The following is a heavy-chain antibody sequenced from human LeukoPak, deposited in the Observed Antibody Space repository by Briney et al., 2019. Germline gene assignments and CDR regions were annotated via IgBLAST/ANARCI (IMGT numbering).Heavy chain of an antibody. J-gene: IGHJ6*03. Sequence: ASVKVSCKASGDTFNDYYIHWVRQAPGQGLDWMGCINPSSGGTKYARKFQGRVTMTRDTSISTAYMELSRLRSDDTALYYCARGKSSGWHYMDVWGKGTTVTVSS. CDR1: GDTFNDYY. CDR2: INPSSGGT. CDR3: ARGKSSGWHYMDV. V-gene: IGHV1-2*02. D-gene: IGHD6-19*01.